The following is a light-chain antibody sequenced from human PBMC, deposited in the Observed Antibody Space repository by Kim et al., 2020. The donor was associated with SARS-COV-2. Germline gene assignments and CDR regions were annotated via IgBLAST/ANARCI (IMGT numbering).Light chain of an antibody. J-gene: IGKJ2*01. Sequence: SLSTGERAPRSCKASQSVISYLAWYQQKPGQAPRRLIYGGSHRATCIPPRFSGSGSGTDFTLTISSLEPEDFAVYYCQQRSNWPHTFGQGTKLEI. V-gene: IGKV3-11*01. CDR3: QQRSNWPHT. CDR1: QSVISY. CDR2: GGS.